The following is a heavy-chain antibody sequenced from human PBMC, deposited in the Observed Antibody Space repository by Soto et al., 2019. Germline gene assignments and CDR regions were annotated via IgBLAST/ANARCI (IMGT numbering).Heavy chain of an antibody. J-gene: IGHJ6*02. D-gene: IGHD2-15*01. CDR3: ARGGYCSGGSCYSNYGMDV. V-gene: IGHV1-8*01. CDR1: GYTFTSYD. Sequence: QVQLVQSGAELKKPGASVKVSCKASGYTFTSYDINWVRQATGQGLEWMGWMNPNSGNTGYAQKFQGRVTMTRNTSISTAYMELSSLRSEDTAVYYCARGGYCSGGSCYSNYGMDVWGQGTTVTVSS. CDR2: MNPNSGNT.